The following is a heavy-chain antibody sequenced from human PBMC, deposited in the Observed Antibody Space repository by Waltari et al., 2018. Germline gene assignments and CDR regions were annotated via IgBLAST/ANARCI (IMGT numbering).Heavy chain of an antibody. D-gene: IGHD4-4*01. CDR1: GYTFSSYD. J-gene: IGHJ3*02. Sequence: QMPLVQSGAEVKTPGASVRVSCKASGYTFSSYDINWVRQATGQGVEGMGWLNPNTANTGYAQKFQGRVTMTRNTSTSTVYMELSSLRSEDSAIYYCASDSKGINAFDIWGQGTKVTVSA. CDR3: ASDSKGINAFDI. V-gene: IGHV1-8*01. CDR2: LNPNTANT.